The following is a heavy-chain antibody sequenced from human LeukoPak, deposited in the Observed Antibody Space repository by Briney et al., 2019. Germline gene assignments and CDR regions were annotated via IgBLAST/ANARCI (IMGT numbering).Heavy chain of an antibody. Sequence: ASVKVSCKASGYTFTSYDINWVRQATGQGLEWMGWMNPNSGNTGYAQKFQGRVTMTRNTSIGTAYMELSSLRSEDTAVYYCARRGGAARLYYYYMDVWGKGTTVTVSS. CDR1: GYTFTSYD. D-gene: IGHD6-6*01. CDR2: MNPNSGNT. V-gene: IGHV1-8*01. CDR3: ARRGGAARLYYYYMDV. J-gene: IGHJ6*03.